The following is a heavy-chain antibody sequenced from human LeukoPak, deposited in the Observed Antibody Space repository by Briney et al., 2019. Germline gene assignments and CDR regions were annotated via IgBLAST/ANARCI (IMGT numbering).Heavy chain of an antibody. Sequence: SGPTLVNPTQTLTLTCTFSGSSLSSSGVGVGWIRQPPGKALEWLALLYWDDDKRYSPSLESRLTITKDTSKNQVVLAMTNMDPVDTTTYYCAHSPRGHSYEYGAFDIWGQGTMVTVSS. D-gene: IGHD5-18*01. CDR2: LYWDDDK. V-gene: IGHV2-5*02. CDR1: GSSLSSSGVG. J-gene: IGHJ3*02. CDR3: AHSPRGHSYEYGAFDI.